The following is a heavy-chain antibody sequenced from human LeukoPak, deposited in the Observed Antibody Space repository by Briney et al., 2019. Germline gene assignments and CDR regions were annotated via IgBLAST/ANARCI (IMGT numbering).Heavy chain of an antibody. CDR3: ARAGDSGIAAAATFFDY. CDR1: GGSFSGYY. CDR2: INHSGST. Sequence: SETLSLTCAVYGGSFSGYYWSWIRQPPGKGLEWIGEINHSGSTNYNPSLKSRVTISVDTSKNQFSLKLSSVTAADTAVYYCARAGDSGIAAAATFFDYWGQGTLVTVSS. J-gene: IGHJ4*02. V-gene: IGHV4-34*01. D-gene: IGHD6-13*01.